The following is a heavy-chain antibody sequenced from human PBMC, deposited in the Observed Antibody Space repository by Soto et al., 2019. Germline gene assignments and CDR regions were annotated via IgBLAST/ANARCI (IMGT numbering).Heavy chain of an antibody. CDR2: IYYSGST. D-gene: IGHD6-19*01. Sequence: PSGTLSLPCTLSGASPSSSMFSLGWVRPPPGEGLEWIGSIYYSGSTYYNPSLKSRVTISVDTSKNQFSLKLSSVTAADTAVYYCARHDQKYSSGWYLDNFDYWGQGTLVTVSS. CDR1: GASPSSSMFS. J-gene: IGHJ4*02. CDR3: ARHDQKYSSGWYLDNFDY. V-gene: IGHV4-39*01.